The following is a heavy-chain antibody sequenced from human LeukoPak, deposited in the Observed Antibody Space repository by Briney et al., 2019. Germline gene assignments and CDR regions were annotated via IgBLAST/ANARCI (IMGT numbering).Heavy chain of an antibody. Sequence: SETLSLTCTVSGGSISSSSYYWGWIRQPPGKGLEWIGSIYYSGSSYYNPSLKRRVTISVDTSKNQFSLKLSSVTAADTAVYYCARGATVTREVDYWGQGTLVTVFS. CDR1: GGSISSSSYY. J-gene: IGHJ4*02. CDR3: ARGATVTREVDY. D-gene: IGHD4-17*01. CDR2: IYYSGSS. V-gene: IGHV4-39*07.